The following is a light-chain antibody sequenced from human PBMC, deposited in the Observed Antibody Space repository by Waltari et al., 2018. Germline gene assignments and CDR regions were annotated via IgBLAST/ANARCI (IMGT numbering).Light chain of an antibody. CDR1: QSMSSY. V-gene: IGKV1-39*01. Sequence: DIQMTQSPSSLSASVGDRVTITCRASQSMSSYLNWYQQKPGKAPKLLIYAASSLQSGGPSRFSGSGSGTDFTLTISSLQPEDFATYYCQQSYSTPLTFGGGTKVEIK. J-gene: IGKJ4*01. CDR2: AAS. CDR3: QQSYSTPLT.